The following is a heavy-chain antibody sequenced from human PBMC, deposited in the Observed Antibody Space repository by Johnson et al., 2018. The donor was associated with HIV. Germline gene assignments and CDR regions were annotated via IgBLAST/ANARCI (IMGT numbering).Heavy chain of an antibody. D-gene: IGHD2-15*01. CDR3: TTGSGVVAATLWWGAFDI. Sequence: VQLVESGGGVVQPGRSLRLSCAASRFTFNNYGMHWVRQAPGKGLEWVAVIWYDGSNKYYADSVKGRFTISRDNSKNTLYLQMNSLKTEDTAVYYCTTGSGVVAATLWWGAFDIWGQGTMVTVSS. CDR1: RFTFNNYG. V-gene: IGHV3-33*01. J-gene: IGHJ3*02. CDR2: IWYDGSNK.